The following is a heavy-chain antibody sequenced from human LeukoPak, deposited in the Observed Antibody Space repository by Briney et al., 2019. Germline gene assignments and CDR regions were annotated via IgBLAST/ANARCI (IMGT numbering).Heavy chain of an antibody. Sequence: PGGSLRLSCAASGFTFSTYWMSWVRQAPGKGLEWVSSITSSGNYKYYGDPVKGRFTISRDNARNSLYLEMNSLRVEDTAVYYCARVDHTEAFETWGQGTVVTVS. CDR1: GFTFSTYW. CDR3: ARVDHTEAFET. CDR2: ITSSGNYK. D-gene: IGHD1-14*01. J-gene: IGHJ3*02. V-gene: IGHV3-21*01.